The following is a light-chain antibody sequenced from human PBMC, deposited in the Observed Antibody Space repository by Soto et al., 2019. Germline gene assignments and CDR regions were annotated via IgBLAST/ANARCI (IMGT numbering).Light chain of an antibody. Sequence: QSALTQPASVSGSPGQSITISCNGTSSDVGGYNYVSWYQQHPGKAPKLMIYEVSNRPSGVSNRFSGSKSGNTASLTISGLQAEDEADYYCSSYTRTNTYVFATGTKLTVL. J-gene: IGLJ1*01. CDR1: SSDVGGYNY. CDR3: SSYTRTNTYV. CDR2: EVS. V-gene: IGLV2-14*01.